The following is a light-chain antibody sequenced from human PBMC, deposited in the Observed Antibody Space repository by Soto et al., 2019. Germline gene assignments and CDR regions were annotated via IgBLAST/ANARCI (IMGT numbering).Light chain of an antibody. CDR2: GAS. CDR1: QSVSSSY. CDR3: QQYGSSPYT. Sequence: EIVFTQSPGTLSLSPGERATLSCRASQSVSSSYLAWYQQKPGQAPRLIIYGASDRATGIPDRFSGSGSGTDITLTISRLEPEDFAVYYCQQYGSSPYTFGQGTKLEIK. V-gene: IGKV3-20*01. J-gene: IGKJ2*01.